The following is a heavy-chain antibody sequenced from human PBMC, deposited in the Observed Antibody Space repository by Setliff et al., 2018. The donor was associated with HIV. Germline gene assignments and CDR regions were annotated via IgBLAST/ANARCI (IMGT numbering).Heavy chain of an antibody. Sequence: PGGSLRLSCAASGFIFSSYEMNWVRQAPGKGLEWVSYISSRGSTIYYADSVKGRFTISRDNAKNSLYLQMSSLRAEDTAVYYCARDSSRGYLDWLSLKYYYSYYIDVWGKGTTVTVSS. CDR1: GFIFSSYE. D-gene: IGHD3-9*01. CDR3: ARDSSRGYLDWLSLKYYYSYYIDV. J-gene: IGHJ6*03. CDR2: ISSRGSTI. V-gene: IGHV3-48*03.